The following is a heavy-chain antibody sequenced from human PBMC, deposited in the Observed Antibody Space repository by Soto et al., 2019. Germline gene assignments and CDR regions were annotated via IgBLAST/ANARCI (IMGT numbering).Heavy chain of an antibody. V-gene: IGHV1-3*01. J-gene: IGHJ3*02. Sequence: QVQLVQSGAEVKKPGASVKVSCKASGYTFTSYAMHWVRQAPGQRLEWMEWINAGNGNTKYSQKFQGRVTITRDTSASTAYMALSSLRSEDTAVYYCARELQQLTYDAFDIWGQVTMVTVSS. D-gene: IGHD6-13*01. CDR2: INAGNGNT. CDR3: ARELQQLTYDAFDI. CDR1: GYTFTSYA.